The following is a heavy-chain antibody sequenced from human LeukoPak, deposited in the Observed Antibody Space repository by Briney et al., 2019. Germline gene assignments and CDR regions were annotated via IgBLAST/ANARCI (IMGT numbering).Heavy chain of an antibody. CDR1: GYTLTELS. V-gene: IGHV1-24*01. CDR2: FDPEDGET. J-gene: IGHJ3*02. D-gene: IGHD4-17*01. Sequence: GESLKISCXVSGYTLTELSMHWVRQAPGKGLEWMGGFDPEDGETIYAQKFQGRVTMTEDTSTDTAYMELSSLRSEDTAVYYCATDRRQNDYGDSPGAFDIWGQGTMVTVSS. CDR3: ATDRRQNDYGDSPGAFDI.